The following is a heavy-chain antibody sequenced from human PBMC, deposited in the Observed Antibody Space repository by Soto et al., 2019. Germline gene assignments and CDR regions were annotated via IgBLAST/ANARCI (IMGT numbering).Heavy chain of an antibody. CDR2: TYYSGST. J-gene: IGHJ4*02. D-gene: IGHD6-13*01. CDR3: ARVRGTAGKRYFDY. CDR1: GGSISSGDYY. Sequence: SETLSLTCTVSGGSISSGDYYWSWMRQPPGKGLQWIGYTYYSGSTTYNPSLKSRVTISVDSSKNQFSLKLDSVTPADTAVYYCARVRGTAGKRYFDYWGPGTLVTVSS. V-gene: IGHV4-61*08.